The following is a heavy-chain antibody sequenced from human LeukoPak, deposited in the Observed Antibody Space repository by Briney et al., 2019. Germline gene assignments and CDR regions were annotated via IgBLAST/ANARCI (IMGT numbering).Heavy chain of an antibody. V-gene: IGHV4-4*02. D-gene: IGHD3-3*01. CDR3: ARSSYDFWSGHYPFRAQYYFDY. CDR1: GGSISSNNW. J-gene: IGHJ4*02. Sequence: SETLSLTCAVSGGSISSNNWWGWVRQPPGKGLEWIGEIYHSGSPNYNPSLESRVTISVDKSRNHFSLNLSSVTAADTAVYYCARSSYDFWSGHYPFRAQYYFDYWGQGTLVTVSS. CDR2: IYHSGSP.